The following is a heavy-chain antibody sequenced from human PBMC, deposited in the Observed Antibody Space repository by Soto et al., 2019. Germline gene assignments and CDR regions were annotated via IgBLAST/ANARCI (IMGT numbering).Heavy chain of an antibody. D-gene: IGHD2-15*01. CDR1: GFTFSSYA. V-gene: IGHV3-30-3*01. CDR2: ISYDGSNK. CDR3: ARDLRSGGSDGVDYYGMDV. J-gene: IGHJ6*02. Sequence: GGSLRLSCAASGFTFSSYAMHWVRQAPGKGLEWVAVISYDGSNKYYADSVKGRFTISRDNSKNTLYLQMNSLRAEDTAVYYCARDLRSGGSDGVDYYGMDVWGQGTTVTVSS.